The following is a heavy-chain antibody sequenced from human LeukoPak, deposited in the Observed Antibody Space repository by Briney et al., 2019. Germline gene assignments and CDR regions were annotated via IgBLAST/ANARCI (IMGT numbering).Heavy chain of an antibody. Sequence: GGSLRLSCAASGFTFSRYSVNWVRQAPGNGLDWVSCISDSSRHIYYADSVKGRFTISRDNAKSSASLQMNSLRVDDTAVYYCARAYTNGDYLDYWGQGTLVTVSS. CDR1: GFTFSRYS. CDR2: ISDSSRHI. J-gene: IGHJ4*02. D-gene: IGHD4-17*01. CDR3: ARAYTNGDYLDY. V-gene: IGHV3-21*01.